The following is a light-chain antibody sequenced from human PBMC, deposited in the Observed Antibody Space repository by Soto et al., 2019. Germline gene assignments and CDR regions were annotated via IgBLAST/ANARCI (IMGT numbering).Light chain of an antibody. Sequence: IQMTPAPSSLSSAVGERITLTFPASQSISSYLNWYQQKPGKAPKLLIYAASSLQSGVPSRFSGSGSGTDFTLTISSLQPEDFATYYCQQSYSTPPITFGQGNDWRL. V-gene: IGKV1-39*01. J-gene: IGKJ5*01. CDR1: QSISSY. CDR3: QQSYSTPPIT. CDR2: AAS.